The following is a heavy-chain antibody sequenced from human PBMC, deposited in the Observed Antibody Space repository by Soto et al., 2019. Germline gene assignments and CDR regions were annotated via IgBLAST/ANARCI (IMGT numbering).Heavy chain of an antibody. Sequence: TLSLTCTVSGGSISSGGYYWSWIRQHPGKGLEWIGYIYYSGSTYYNPSLKSRVTISVDTSKNQFSLKLSSVTAADTAVYYCAREPRWLRSSRGMDVWGQGTTVTVSS. CDR2: IYYSGST. V-gene: IGHV4-31*03. CDR1: GGSISSGGYY. D-gene: IGHD3-22*01. J-gene: IGHJ6*02. CDR3: AREPRWLRSSRGMDV.